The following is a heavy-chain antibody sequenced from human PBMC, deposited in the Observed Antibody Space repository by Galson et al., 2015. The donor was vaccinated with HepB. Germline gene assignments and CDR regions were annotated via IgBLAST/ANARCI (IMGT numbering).Heavy chain of an antibody. CDR3: ARIRIQRGRDYYYYGMDV. CDR2: IDWDDDK. CDR1: GFSLSTSGMC. D-gene: IGHD3-16*01. J-gene: IGHJ6*02. Sequence: PALVKPTQTLTLTCTFSGFSLSTSGMCVSWIRQPPGKALEWLASIDWDDDKYYSTSLKTRLTISKDTSKNQVVLTMTNMDPVDTATYYCARIRIQRGRDYYYYGMDVWGQGTTVTVSS. V-gene: IGHV2-70*11.